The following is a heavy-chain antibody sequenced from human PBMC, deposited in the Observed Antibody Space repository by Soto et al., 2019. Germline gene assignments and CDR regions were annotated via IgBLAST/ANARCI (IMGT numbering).Heavy chain of an antibody. CDR2: IKSKTDGGTT. V-gene: IGHV3-15*07. CDR3: TTLLLDYARPKDYYYYGMDV. CDR1: GFTFSNAW. J-gene: IGHJ6*02. Sequence: GGSLRLSCAASGFTFSNAWMNWVRQAPGKGLEWVGRIKSKTDGGTTDYAAPVKGRFTISRDDSKNTLYLQMNSLKTEDTAVYYCTTLLLDYARPKDYYYYGMDVWGQGTTVTVSS. D-gene: IGHD4-17*01.